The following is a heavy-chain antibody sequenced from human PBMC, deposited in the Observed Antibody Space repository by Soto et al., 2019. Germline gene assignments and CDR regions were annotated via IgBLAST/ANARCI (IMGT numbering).Heavy chain of an antibody. J-gene: IGHJ4*02. CDR1: GGTLTNFINYP. CDR2: IVPNIGTV. Sequence: VQLVQSGAEVMQPGSSVKVSCKPSGGTLTNFINYPINWVRQSPGQGLEWMGGIVPNIGTVNYAQQFQGRVTMTADKSTGTVYMELSSLRSDDSALYYCARRNTAGFLRYFDNWGQGTLVTVSS. V-gene: IGHV1-69*06. CDR3: ARRNTAGFLRYFDN. D-gene: IGHD6-19*01.